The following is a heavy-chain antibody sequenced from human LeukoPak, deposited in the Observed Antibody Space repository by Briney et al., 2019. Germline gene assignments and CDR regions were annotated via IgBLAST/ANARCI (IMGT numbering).Heavy chain of an antibody. CDR3: ASTYYYVGGDAFDI. Sequence: SVKVSCKASGGTFSSYAISWVRQAPGQGLEWMGRIIPIFGTANYAQKFQGRVTIITDESTSTAYMELSSLRSEDTAVYYCASTYYYVGGDAFDIWGQGTMVTVSS. CDR1: GGTFSSYA. CDR2: IIPIFGTA. V-gene: IGHV1-69*05. D-gene: IGHD3-10*02. J-gene: IGHJ3*02.